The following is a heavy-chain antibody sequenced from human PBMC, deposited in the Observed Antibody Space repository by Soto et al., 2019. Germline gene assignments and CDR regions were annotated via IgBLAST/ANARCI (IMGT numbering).Heavy chain of an antibody. D-gene: IGHD4-17*01. CDR1: GFTFSSYS. J-gene: IGHJ4*02. CDR2: ISSSSSTI. Sequence: GGSLRLSCAASGFTFSSYSMNWVRQAPGKGLEWVSYISSSSSTIYYADSVKGRFTISRDNAKNSLYLQMNSLRAEDTAVYYCARDRSTVTRNFDYWGQGTLVTVSS. CDR3: ARDRSTVTRNFDY. V-gene: IGHV3-48*01.